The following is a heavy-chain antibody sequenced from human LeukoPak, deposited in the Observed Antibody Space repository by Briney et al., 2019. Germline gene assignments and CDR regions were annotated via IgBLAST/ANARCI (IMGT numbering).Heavy chain of an antibody. V-gene: IGHV1-46*01. CDR2: INPGGGSI. D-gene: IGHD1-26*01. CDR1: GYTFTSYH. CDR3: ARAWPKGGFYFDN. Sequence: ASVQVSCQASGYTFTSYHVHRVRQAPGQGLEWMGIINPGGGSITYAQKFQNRVTMTRDTSTSTAYMELGSLRSEDTAVYYCARAWPKGGFYFDNWGQGTLVTVSS. J-gene: IGHJ4*02.